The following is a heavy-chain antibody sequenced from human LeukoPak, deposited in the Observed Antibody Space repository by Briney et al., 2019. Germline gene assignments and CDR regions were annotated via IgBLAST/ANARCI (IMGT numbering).Heavy chain of an antibody. CDR3: VRDSYTNTWHFQNKDY. V-gene: IGHV3-11*04. J-gene: IGHJ4*02. CDR2: ISSSGSTI. CDR1: GFTFSDYY. Sequence: GGSLRLSCAASGFTFSDYYMSWIRQAPGKGLEWVSYISSSGSTIYYADSVKGRFTISRDNAKNSLFLQMNSLRTEDTAVYYCVRDSYTNTWHFQNKDYWGQGTLVTVSS. D-gene: IGHD2-2*02.